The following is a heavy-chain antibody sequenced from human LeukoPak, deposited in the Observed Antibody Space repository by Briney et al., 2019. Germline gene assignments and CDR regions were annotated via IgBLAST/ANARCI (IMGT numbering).Heavy chain of an antibody. D-gene: IGHD4-17*01. J-gene: IGHJ4*02. V-gene: IGHV4-39*07. CDR3: ARGRKKGYGDYEGGYFDY. CDR1: GGSISSSSYY. CDR2: IYYSGST. Sequence: SETLSLTCTVSGGSISSSSYYRGWIRQPPGKGLEWIGSIYYSGSTYYNPSLKSRVTISVDTSKNQFSLKLSSVTAADTAVYYCARGRKKGYGDYEGGYFDYWGQGTLFTVSS.